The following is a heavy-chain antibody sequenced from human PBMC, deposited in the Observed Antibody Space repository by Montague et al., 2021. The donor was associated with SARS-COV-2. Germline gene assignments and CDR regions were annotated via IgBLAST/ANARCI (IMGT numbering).Heavy chain of an antibody. V-gene: IGHV4-59*01. CDR2: IHYTGST. Sequence: SETLSLTCSVSDDSITSYYWSWIRQPPGKGLEWIGYIHYTGSTNYNASLKSRVTISIDTSKNQFSLRLNSVTAADTAVYCCARGNYLDYWGQGTLVIVSS. J-gene: IGHJ4*02. CDR1: DDSITSYY. CDR3: ARGNYLDY.